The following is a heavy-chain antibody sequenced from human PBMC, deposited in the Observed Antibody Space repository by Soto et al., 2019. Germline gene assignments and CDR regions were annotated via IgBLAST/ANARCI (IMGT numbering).Heavy chain of an antibody. D-gene: IGHD1-1*01. CDR1: GGSFSGYY. CDR3: AKVLGTIDP. J-gene: IGHJ5*02. CDR2: INHTGSS. Sequence: QVQLQQWGAGLLKPSETLSLTCAVYGGSFSGYYWSWIRQPPGKGLEWIGEINHTGSSNYNPSLKSRVTISVDTSKNQLSLNLNSVTAADTAVYYCAKVLGTIDPWGQGTLVTVSS. V-gene: IGHV4-34*01.